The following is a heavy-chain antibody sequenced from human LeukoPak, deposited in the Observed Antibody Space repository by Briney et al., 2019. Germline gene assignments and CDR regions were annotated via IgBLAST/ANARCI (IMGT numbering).Heavy chain of an antibody. Sequence: GGSLRLSCAASGFTFSSYSMNWVRQAPGKGLEWVSSISSSSTYADSVKGRFTISRDNAENSLYLQMNSLRDEDTAVYYCARVRGTFYRDGFDIWGQGTVVTVSS. CDR3: ARVRGTFYRDGFDI. CDR2: ISSSST. J-gene: IGHJ3*02. V-gene: IGHV3-21*01. CDR1: GFTFSSYS. D-gene: IGHD1-26*01.